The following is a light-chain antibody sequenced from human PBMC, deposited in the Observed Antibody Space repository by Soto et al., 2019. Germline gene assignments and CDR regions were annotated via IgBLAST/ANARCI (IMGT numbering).Light chain of an antibody. V-gene: IGLV2-8*01. Sequence: QSALTQPPSASGSPEQSVTISCTGTSSDVGGYNYVSWYQQHPGKAPKVMIYEVSKRPSGVPDRFSGSKSGNTASLTVSGLQAEDEADYYCSSYAGSNNYVFGTGTKLTVL. CDR2: EVS. CDR3: SSYAGSNNYV. J-gene: IGLJ1*01. CDR1: SSDVGGYNY.